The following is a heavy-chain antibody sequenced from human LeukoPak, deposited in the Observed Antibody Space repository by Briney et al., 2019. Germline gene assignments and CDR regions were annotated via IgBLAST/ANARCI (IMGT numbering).Heavy chain of an antibody. CDR1: GFTFSTYA. CDR2: ISGSGGSI. CDR3: AKDSRGSSAWNH. D-gene: IGHD2-2*01. J-gene: IGHJ5*02. Sequence: PGGFLRLSCAASGFTFSTYALSWVRQAPGKGLEWVSVISGSGGSIYYADSVKGRFTISRDNSKNTLYLQMNSLRAEDTAVYYCAKDSRGSSAWNHWGQGTLVTVSS. V-gene: IGHV3-23*01.